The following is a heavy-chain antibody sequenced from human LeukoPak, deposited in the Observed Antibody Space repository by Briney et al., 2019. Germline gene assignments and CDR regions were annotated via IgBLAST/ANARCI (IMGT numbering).Heavy chain of an antibody. CDR3: AKGSGWYYFDY. Sequence: GGSLRLSCAASGFTFSSYGMHWVHQAPGQGLEWVAFIRYDGSNKYYADSVQGRFTISRDNSKNKLYLHRISLKAADAAMYYCAKGSGWYYFDYWGQGTPVTVSS. CDR2: IRYDGSNK. J-gene: IGHJ4*02. D-gene: IGHD6-19*01. CDR1: GFTFSSYG. V-gene: IGHV3-30*02.